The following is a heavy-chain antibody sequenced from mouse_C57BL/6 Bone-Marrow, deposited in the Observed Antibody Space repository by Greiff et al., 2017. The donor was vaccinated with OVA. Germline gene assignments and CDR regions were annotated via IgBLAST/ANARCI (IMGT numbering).Heavy chain of an antibody. Sequence: VQWVESGPELVKPGASVKISCKASGYAFSSSWMNWVKQRPGKGLEWIGRIYPGDGDTNYNGKFKGKATLTADKSSSTAYMQLSSLTSGDSAVYFCARSVNYYGSSYGFAYWGQGTLVTVSA. J-gene: IGHJ3*01. V-gene: IGHV1-82*01. D-gene: IGHD1-1*01. CDR1: GYAFSSSW. CDR3: ARSVNYYGSSYGFAY. CDR2: IYPGDGDT.